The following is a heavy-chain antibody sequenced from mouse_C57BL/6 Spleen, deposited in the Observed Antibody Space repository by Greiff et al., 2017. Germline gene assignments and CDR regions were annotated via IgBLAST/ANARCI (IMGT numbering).Heavy chain of an antibody. CDR2: ISYDGSN. J-gene: IGHJ2*01. CDR3: ARERSQFFDY. Sequence: EVKLQESGPGLVKPSQSLSLTCSVTGYSITSGYYWNWIRQFPGNKLEWMGYISYDGSNNYNPSLKNRISITRDTSKNQFFLTLNSVTTEDTATYYCARERSQFFDYWGQGTTLTVSS. CDR1: GYSITSGYY. V-gene: IGHV3-6*01.